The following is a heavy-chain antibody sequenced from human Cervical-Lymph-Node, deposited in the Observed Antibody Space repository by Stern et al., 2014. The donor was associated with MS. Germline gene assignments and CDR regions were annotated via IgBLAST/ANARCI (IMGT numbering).Heavy chain of an antibody. CDR1: GDTFSNFD. V-gene: IGHV1-69*01. D-gene: IGHD6-13*01. CDR2: ITPLFGTA. J-gene: IGHJ4*02. Sequence: MQLVESGAEVKKPGSSVKVSCKASGDTFSNFDISWVRQAPGQGPEWLGGITPLFGTANYAQRFQGRVTFTADESTSTTYMELSSLRSEDTAVYYCARHQGGVAAYWGQGTLVTVSS. CDR3: ARHQGGVAAY.